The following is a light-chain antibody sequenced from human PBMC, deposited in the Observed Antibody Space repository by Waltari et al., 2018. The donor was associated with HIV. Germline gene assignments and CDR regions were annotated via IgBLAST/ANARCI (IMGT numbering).Light chain of an antibody. V-gene: IGLV1-47*01. CDR2: RNN. J-gene: IGLJ3*02. Sequence: QSVLTQPPSASGTPGQRVTISCSGSRSNLGSNYVYWYQQLPGTAPQLLIYRNNQRPSGVPDRFSGSKSGTSASLAISGLRSEDEADYYCAAWDDSLSGQGVFGGGTKLTVL. CDR3: AAWDDSLSGQGV. CDR1: RSNLGSNY.